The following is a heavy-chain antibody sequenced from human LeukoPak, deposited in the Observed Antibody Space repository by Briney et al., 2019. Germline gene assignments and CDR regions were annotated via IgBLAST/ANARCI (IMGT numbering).Heavy chain of an antibody. CDR1: GGSISSYY. Sequence: SETLSLTCTVSGGSISSYYWSWIRQPPGKGLEWIGYIYYSGSTNYNPSLKSRVTISVDTSKNQFSLKLRSVTAADTAVYYCARSGERYQLLPFDYWGQGILVTVSS. V-gene: IGHV4-59*01. D-gene: IGHD2-2*01. CDR2: IYYSGST. J-gene: IGHJ4*02. CDR3: ARSGERYQLLPFDY.